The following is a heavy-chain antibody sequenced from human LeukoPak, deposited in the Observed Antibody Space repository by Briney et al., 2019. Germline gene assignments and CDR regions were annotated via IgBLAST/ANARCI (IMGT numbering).Heavy chain of an antibody. CDR1: GFSFNTYI. V-gene: IGHV3-48*01. J-gene: IGHJ4*02. CDR3: ARSRYDSYGYFFCDY. CDR2: INSGSSIT. Sequence: GGSLRLPCTASGFSFNTYIMNWVRQAPGKGLEWISYINSGSSITQYADSVTGRFTISRDNARNSLCLQMNSLRAEDTAVYFCARSRYDSYGYFFCDYWGQGTLVTVSS. D-gene: IGHD5-18*01.